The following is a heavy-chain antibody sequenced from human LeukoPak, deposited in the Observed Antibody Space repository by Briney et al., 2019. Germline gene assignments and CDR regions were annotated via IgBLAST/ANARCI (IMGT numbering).Heavy chain of an antibody. CDR2: ISDSGST. J-gene: IGHJ4*02. Sequence: SETLSLICTVSGGSITTYYWSWIRQPPGKGLEWIGFISDSGSTHYNPSLKSRLTISADTSKNQFSLKLTSVTDADTAVYFCARDRGRRGGFDYWGQGTQVTVSS. D-gene: IGHD3-10*01. V-gene: IGHV4-59*01. CDR3: ARDRGRRGGFDY. CDR1: GGSITTYY.